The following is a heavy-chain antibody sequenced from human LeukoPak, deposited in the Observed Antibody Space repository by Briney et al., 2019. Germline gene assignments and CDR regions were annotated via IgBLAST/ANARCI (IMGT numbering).Heavy chain of an antibody. CDR3: ARVYCSRTSCYNWFGP. V-gene: IGHV1-69*04. J-gene: IGHJ5*02. D-gene: IGHD2-2*01. CDR2: IIPILGIA. CDR1: GGTFSSYA. Sequence: SVKVSCKASGGTFSSYAISWVRQAPGQGLEWMGRIIPILGIANYAQKFQGRVTITADKSTSTAYMELSSLRSEDTAMYYCARVYCSRTSCYNWFGPWGQGTLVTVSS.